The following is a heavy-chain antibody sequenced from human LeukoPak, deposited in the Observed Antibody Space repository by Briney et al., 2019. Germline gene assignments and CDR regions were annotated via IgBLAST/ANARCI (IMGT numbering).Heavy chain of an antibody. J-gene: IGHJ3*02. CDR2: IKRRTDGGTT. CDR3: ATDSEWELENLRDDHDAFDI. Sequence: GGSLRLSCVASTFTFKNGWMTWVRQAPGKGLEWVGRIKRRTDGGTTDYAAPVKGRFLISRDDSLNTLYLQMNSLKTEDTGVYYCATDSEWELENLRDDHDAFDIWGQGTRVTVSS. CDR1: TFTFKNGW. V-gene: IGHV3-15*01. D-gene: IGHD1-26*01.